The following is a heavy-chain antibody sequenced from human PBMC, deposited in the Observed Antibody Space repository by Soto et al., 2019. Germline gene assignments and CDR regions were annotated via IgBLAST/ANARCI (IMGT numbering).Heavy chain of an antibody. CDR3: ARGGGKFYQLLGLYYYYRMDV. D-gene: IGHD2-2*01. CDR2: INPNSGGT. J-gene: IGHJ6*02. CDR1: GYTFTGYY. Sequence: ASVKVSCKASGYTFTGYYMHWVRQAPGQGLEWMRWINPNSGGTNYAQKFQGWVTMTRDTSISTAYMELSRLRSDDTAVYYCARGGGKFYQLLGLYYYYRMDVWGQGTTVTVSS. V-gene: IGHV1-2*04.